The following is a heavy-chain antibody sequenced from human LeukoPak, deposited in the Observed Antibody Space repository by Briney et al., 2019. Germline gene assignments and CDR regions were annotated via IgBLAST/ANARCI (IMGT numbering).Heavy chain of an antibody. Sequence: ASVKVSCKASGYTFTRYYMHWVRQAPGQGLEWMGIINPSGFTTSYSQKFQGRVTMTRDMSTSTVYMELSSLRSEDTAVYYCARRGDGYNPPSFDYWGQGTLVTVSS. CDR3: ARRGDGYNPPSFDY. D-gene: IGHD5-24*01. J-gene: IGHJ4*02. CDR1: GYTFTRYY. CDR2: INPSGFTT. V-gene: IGHV1-46*01.